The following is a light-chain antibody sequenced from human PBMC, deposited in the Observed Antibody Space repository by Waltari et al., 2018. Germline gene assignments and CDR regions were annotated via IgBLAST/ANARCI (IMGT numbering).Light chain of an antibody. CDR2: LAS. J-gene: IGKJ4*01. Sequence: EIVMTQSPLSLPVTPGEPASISCRSRQSLLYSNGYNYLNWYLQKPGQSPQLLISLASNRASGVPDRFSGSGSGTDFTLKISRVEAEDVGIFYCMQALQAPLTFGGGTKVEIK. CDR1: QSLLYSNGYNY. CDR3: MQALQAPLT. V-gene: IGKV2-28*01.